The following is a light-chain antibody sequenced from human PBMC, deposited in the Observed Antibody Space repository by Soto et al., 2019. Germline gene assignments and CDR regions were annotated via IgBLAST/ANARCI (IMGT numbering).Light chain of an antibody. CDR2: GAS. CDR3: QQYGSSPKT. Sequence: ELVLTQSPGTLSLSPGERATLSCRASQSVSSSYLAWYQQKPGQAPRLLIYGASSRATAIPDRFSGSGSGTDFTLTISRLEPEEFAVYYCQQYGSSPKTFGQGTKVEIK. CDR1: QSVSSSY. V-gene: IGKV3-20*01. J-gene: IGKJ1*01.